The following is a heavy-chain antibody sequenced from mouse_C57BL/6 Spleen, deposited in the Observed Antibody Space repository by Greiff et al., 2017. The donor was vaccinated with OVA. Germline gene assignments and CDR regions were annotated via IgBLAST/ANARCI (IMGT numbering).Heavy chain of an antibody. CDR1: GFTFSSYA. J-gene: IGHJ2*01. V-gene: IGHV5-4*01. Sequence: EVQLQESGGGLVKPGGSLKLSCAASGFTFSSYAMSWVRQTPEKRLEWVATISDGGSYTYYPDNVKGRFTISRDNAKNNLYLQMSHLKSEDTAMYYCARDYYGSSSFDYWGKGTTLTVSS. CDR3: ARDYYGSSSFDY. D-gene: IGHD1-1*01. CDR2: ISDGGSYT.